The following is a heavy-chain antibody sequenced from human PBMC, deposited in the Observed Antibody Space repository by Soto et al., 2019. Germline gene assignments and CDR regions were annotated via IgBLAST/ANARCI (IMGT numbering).Heavy chain of an antibody. D-gene: IGHD5-18*01. CDR2: IIPMFGTA. J-gene: IGHJ4*02. V-gene: IGHV1-69*12. CDR1: GGTFSTYA. CDR3: ASGIQLWLRRINTGYSG. Sequence: QVQLVQSGAEVKKPESSVKVSCKAPGGTFSTYAISWVRQAPGQGLEWMGGIIPMFGTANYAQRFQDRVTLTADESPNTGYTELSSLRAEDTAVYFCASGIQLWLRRINTGYSGWGQGTLVTVSS.